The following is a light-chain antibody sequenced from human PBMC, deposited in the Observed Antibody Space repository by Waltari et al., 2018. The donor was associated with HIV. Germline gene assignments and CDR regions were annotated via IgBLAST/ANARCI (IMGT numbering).Light chain of an antibody. V-gene: IGLV3-21*01. J-gene: IGLJ2*01. CDR2: HDT. CDR1: HIGSKR. CDR3: QVWDTNTDQYVI. Sequence: SYVLTQSPSVSVAPGKTARITCGGQHIGSKRVNWYQQQPGQAPVMVIYHDTDRPSGIPDRFSGSNSEDTATLTIRRVEAGDEADYYCQVWDTNTDQYVIFGGGTNLAV.